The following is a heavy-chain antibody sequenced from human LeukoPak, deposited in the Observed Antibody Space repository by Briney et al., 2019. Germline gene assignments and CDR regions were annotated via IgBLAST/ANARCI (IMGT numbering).Heavy chain of an antibody. CDR2: ISYDGSNK. CDR1: GFTFSSYG. Sequence: GGSLRLSCAASGFTFSSYGMHWVRQAPGKGLEWVAVISYDGSNKYYADSVKGRFTITRDNSKNTLYLQMNSLRAEDTAVYYCANLIRGDYDFKLDAFDIWGQGTMVTVSS. CDR3: ANLIRGDYDFKLDAFDI. J-gene: IGHJ3*02. V-gene: IGHV3-30*18. D-gene: IGHD3-3*01.